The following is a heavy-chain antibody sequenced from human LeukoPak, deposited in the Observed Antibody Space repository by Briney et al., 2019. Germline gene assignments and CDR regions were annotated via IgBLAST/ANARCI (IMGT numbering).Heavy chain of an antibody. J-gene: IGHJ3*02. CDR2: IKQDGSEK. Sequence: GGSLRLSCAASGFTFSSYWMSWVRQAPGKGLEWVANIKQDGSEKYYVDSVKGRFTISRDNAKNSLYLQMNSLRAEDTAVYYCARDPPSWYYDSSGYYLGSAFDIWGQGTMVTVSS. CDR1: GFTFSSYW. CDR3: ARDPPSWYYDSSGYYLGSAFDI. D-gene: IGHD3-22*01. V-gene: IGHV3-7*01.